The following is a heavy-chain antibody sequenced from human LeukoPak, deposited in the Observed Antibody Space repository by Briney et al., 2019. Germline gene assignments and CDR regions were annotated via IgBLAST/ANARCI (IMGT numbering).Heavy chain of an antibody. V-gene: IGHV4-59*01. CDR1: GGPISGYY. D-gene: IGHD6-13*01. CDR3: ARAYSSSSNFDY. J-gene: IGHJ4*02. Sequence: SGTRSLTCTAPGGPISGYYGSWIRQPPGKGLEWIGYIYYSGSTNYNPSLKSRVTISVDTSKNQFSLKLSSVTAADTAVYYCARAYSSSSNFDYWGQGTLVTVSS. CDR2: IYYSGST.